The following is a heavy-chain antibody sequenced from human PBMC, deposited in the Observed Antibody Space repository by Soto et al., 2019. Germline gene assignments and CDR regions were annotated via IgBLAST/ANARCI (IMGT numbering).Heavy chain of an antibody. CDR3: ARDDATYCGGDCYRYFFYGMDV. D-gene: IGHD2-21*02. V-gene: IGHV1-69*13. Sequence: SVKVSCKATGGTFSNHAISWVRQAPGQGLEWVGGIIPMFPTADYAQRFQGRVTITADDSTTTVYMELSGLRSEDTAMYYCARDDATYCGGDCYRYFFYGMDVWGQGTTVTVSS. J-gene: IGHJ6*02. CDR1: GGTFSNHA. CDR2: IIPMFPTA.